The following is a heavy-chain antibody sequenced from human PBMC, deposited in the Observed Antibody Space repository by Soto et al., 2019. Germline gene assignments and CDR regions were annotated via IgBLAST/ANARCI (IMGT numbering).Heavy chain of an antibody. J-gene: IGHJ6*02. Sequence: SEALSLTCTVSGGSISSGDYYWSWIRQPPGKGLEWIGYIYYSGSTYYNPSLKSRVTISVDTSKNQFSLKLSSVTAADTAVYYCARDRIPGLYSSSSGGYYYYGMDVWGQGTTVTVSS. CDR2: IYYSGST. CDR1: GGSISSGDYY. CDR3: ARDRIPGLYSSSSGGYYYYGMDV. D-gene: IGHD6-6*01. V-gene: IGHV4-30-4*01.